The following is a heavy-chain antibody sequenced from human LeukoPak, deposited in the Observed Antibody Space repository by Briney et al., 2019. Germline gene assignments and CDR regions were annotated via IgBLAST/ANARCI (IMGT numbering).Heavy chain of an antibody. CDR3: ARDDSTEVFDY. CDR1: GFTFSDYY. J-gene: IGHJ4*02. V-gene: IGHV3-11*01. Sequence: GGSLRLSCAASGFTFSDYYMSWIRQAPGKGLEWVSYISSSGSTIYYADSVKGRFTISRDNAKNSLYLQMNSLRVEDTAVYYCARDDSTEVFDYWGQGTLVTVSS. D-gene: IGHD1-14*01. CDR2: ISSSGSTI.